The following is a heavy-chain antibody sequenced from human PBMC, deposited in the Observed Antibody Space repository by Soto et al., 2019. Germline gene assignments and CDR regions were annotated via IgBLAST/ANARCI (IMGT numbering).Heavy chain of an antibody. V-gene: IGHV4-34*01. D-gene: IGHD3-16*01. CDR3: ARGRNHYDYIWGRNRWFDP. J-gene: IGHJ5*02. CDR1: GGFFSGYY. Sequence: SETLSLTCAVYGGFFSGYYWSWIRQPPGKGLEWIGEINHSGSTNYNPSLKSRVTISVDTSKNQFSLKLSSVTAADTAVYYCARGRNHYDYIWGRNRWFDPWGQGTLVTVSS. CDR2: INHSGST.